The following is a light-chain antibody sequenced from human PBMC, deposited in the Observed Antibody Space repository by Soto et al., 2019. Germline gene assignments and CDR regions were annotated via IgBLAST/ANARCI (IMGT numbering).Light chain of an antibody. CDR3: QQYDSYSLLT. Sequence: DIQMTQSPSTLSASVGDGVTITCRASETINNWLAWYQQKPGKPPKLLISKASNLESGVPSRFSGSGSETEFTLTISGLQPDDFATYYCQQYDSYSLLTFAGGTRVDIK. V-gene: IGKV1-5*03. J-gene: IGKJ4*01. CDR2: KAS. CDR1: ETINNW.